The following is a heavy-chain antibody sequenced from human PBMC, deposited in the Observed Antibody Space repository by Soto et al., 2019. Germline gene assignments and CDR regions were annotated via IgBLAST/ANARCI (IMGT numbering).Heavy chain of an antibody. V-gene: IGHV1-69*13. CDR1: GCTFSSYA. CDR2: IIPIFGTA. J-gene: IGHJ4*02. D-gene: IGHD5-18*01. CDR3: ARVAGIHSYGYQYYFEY. Sequence: ASVKVSCKASGCTFSSYAISWVRQAPGQGLEWMGGIIPIFGTANYAQKFQGRVTITADESTSTAYMELSSLRSEDTAVYYCARVAGIHSYGYQYYFEYWGQGTLVNVSS.